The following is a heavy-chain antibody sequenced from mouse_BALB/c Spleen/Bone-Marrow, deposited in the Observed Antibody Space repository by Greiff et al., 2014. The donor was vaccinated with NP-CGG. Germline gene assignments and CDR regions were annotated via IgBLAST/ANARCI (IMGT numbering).Heavy chain of an antibody. Sequence: EVMLVESGGGLVKPGGSLKLSCAASGFTFSSYAMSWVSQTPEKRLEWVASISSGGSTYYPDSVKGRFTISRDNARNILYLQMSSLRSEDTAMYYCARDGSSYYAMDYWGQGTSVTVSS. CDR1: GFTFSSYA. D-gene: IGHD1-1*01. V-gene: IGHV5-6-5*01. J-gene: IGHJ4*01. CDR2: ISSGGST. CDR3: ARDGSSYYAMDY.